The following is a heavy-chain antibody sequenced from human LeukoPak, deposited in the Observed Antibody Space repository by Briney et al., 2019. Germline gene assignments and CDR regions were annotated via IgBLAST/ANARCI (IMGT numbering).Heavy chain of an antibody. D-gene: IGHD6-19*01. V-gene: IGHV3-7*01. Sequence: PGGSLRLSCTASGFTFSSYWMSWVRQAPGKGLEWVGNIKLDGSEKDYVDSVKGRFTISRDNAKNSLYLQMNSLRAEDTAVYYCARDGGWYAHFDCWGQGTLVTVSS. J-gene: IGHJ4*02. CDR2: IKLDGSEK. CDR3: ARDGGWYAHFDC. CDR1: GFTFSSYW.